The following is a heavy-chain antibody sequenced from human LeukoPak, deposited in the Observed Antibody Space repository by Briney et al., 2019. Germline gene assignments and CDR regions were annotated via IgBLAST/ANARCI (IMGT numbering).Heavy chain of an antibody. J-gene: IGHJ4*02. Sequence: SETLSLTCAVYVRSFSGYYWSWMRQPPGKGLEWIGEINHSGSTNYNPSLKSRVTISVDTSKNQFSLKLSAVTAADTAVYYCARGDYEGHFDYWGQGTLVTVSS. V-gene: IGHV4-34*01. D-gene: IGHD4-17*01. CDR1: VRSFSGYY. CDR2: INHSGST. CDR3: ARGDYEGHFDY.